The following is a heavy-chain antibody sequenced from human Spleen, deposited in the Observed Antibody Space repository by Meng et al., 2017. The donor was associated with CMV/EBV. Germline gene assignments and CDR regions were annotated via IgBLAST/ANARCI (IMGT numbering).Heavy chain of an antibody. CDR2: IYYSGAT. V-gene: IGHV4-30-4*08. D-gene: IGHD3-3*01. J-gene: IGHJ5*02. Sequence: SETLSLTCTVSGGSISSGDYYWVWIRQPPGKGLEWIGYIYYSGATYYNPSLKSRITMSVDTSKNQFSLKLSSVTAAYTAVYYCARVSTIFGVVSPWGQGTLVTVSS. CDR1: GGSISSGDYY. CDR3: ARVSTIFGVVSP.